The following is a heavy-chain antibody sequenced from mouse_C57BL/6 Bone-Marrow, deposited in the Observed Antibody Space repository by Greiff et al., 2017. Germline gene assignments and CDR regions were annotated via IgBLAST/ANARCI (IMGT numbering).Heavy chain of an antibody. J-gene: IGHJ3*01. CDR1: GYTLTSYW. CDR3: ARGEFAY. Sequence: QVHVKQPGAELVKPGASVKMSCKASGYTLTSYWITWVKQRPGQGLEWIGDIYPGSGSTNYNEKFKSKATLTVDTSSSTAYMQLSSLTSEDSAVYYCARGEFAYWGQGTLVTVSA. V-gene: IGHV1-55*01. CDR2: IYPGSGST.